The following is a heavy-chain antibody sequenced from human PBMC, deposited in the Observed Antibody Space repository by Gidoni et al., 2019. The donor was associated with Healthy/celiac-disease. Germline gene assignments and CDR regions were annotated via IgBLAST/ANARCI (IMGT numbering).Heavy chain of an antibody. V-gene: IGHV3-11*01. D-gene: IGHD6-19*01. Sequence: QVQLVESGGGLVKPGGSLSPSDEASVSTFSHHYFSWIRQAPGKGLEWVSYIRSSGSTIYYTDSVKGRFTISRDNAKNSLYLQMNSLRAEDTAVYYCARYLTWYSSGWHYYYYGMDVWGQGTTVTVSS. CDR1: VSTFSHHY. CDR2: IRSSGSTI. CDR3: ARYLTWYSSGWHYYYYGMDV. J-gene: IGHJ6*02.